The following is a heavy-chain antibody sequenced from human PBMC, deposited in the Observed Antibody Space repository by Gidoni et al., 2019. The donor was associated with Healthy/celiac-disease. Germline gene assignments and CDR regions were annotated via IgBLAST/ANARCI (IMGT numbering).Heavy chain of an antibody. Sequence: LEWVSAISGSGGSTYYAASVKGRFTISRANSKNTLYLQMNSLRAEDTAVYYCAKEPPNYDFWSGYYVFWGQGTLVTVSS. CDR3: AKEPPNYDFWSGYYVF. D-gene: IGHD3-3*01. CDR2: ISGSGGST. V-gene: IGHV3-23*01. J-gene: IGHJ4*02.